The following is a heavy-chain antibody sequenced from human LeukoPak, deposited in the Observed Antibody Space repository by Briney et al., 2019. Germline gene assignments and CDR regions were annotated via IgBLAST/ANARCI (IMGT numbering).Heavy chain of an antibody. J-gene: IGHJ6*03. CDR3: ARAAIAVAGDYRYHCMDV. V-gene: IGHV1-2*02. CDR2: ISPNGADT. D-gene: IGHD6-19*01. CDR1: GYTFTGHY. Sequence: ASVKVSCKASGYTFTGHYMHWVRQAPGQGLEWMGWISPNGADTDYAQRFQGRVTMTRETSISTAYMELSRLRSDDTAVYCCARAAIAVAGDYRYHCMDVWGKGTTVTVSS.